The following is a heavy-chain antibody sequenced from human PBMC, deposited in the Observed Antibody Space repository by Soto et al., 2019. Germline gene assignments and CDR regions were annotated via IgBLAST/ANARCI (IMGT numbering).Heavy chain of an antibody. V-gene: IGHV1-18*01. D-gene: IGHD2-2*01. Sequence: QVQLVQSGAEVKKPGASVKVSCKASGYTFTSYGISWVRQAPGQGLEWMGWISAYNGNTNYAQKLQGRVTMTTDTSTSTAYMELRSLRSDDTAVYYCARDEGGDIVLVPAAMGAFDIWGQGTMVTVSS. CDR3: ARDEGGDIVLVPAAMGAFDI. CDR2: ISAYNGNT. J-gene: IGHJ3*02. CDR1: GYTFTSYG.